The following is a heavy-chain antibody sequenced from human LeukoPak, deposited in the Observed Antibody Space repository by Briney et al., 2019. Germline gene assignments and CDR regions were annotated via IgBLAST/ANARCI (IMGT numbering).Heavy chain of an antibody. D-gene: IGHD6-13*01. Sequence: SETLSLTCTVSGGSISSESYYWSWVRQPAGKALEWIGRINTSGNINYNPSLKSRVTLSVDTSNNQFSLKLSSLTAADTAVYYCARGLSSSWYWFDTWGQGTLVTVSS. J-gene: IGHJ5*02. V-gene: IGHV4-61*02. CDR1: GGSISSESYY. CDR2: INTSGNI. CDR3: ARGLSSSWYWFDT.